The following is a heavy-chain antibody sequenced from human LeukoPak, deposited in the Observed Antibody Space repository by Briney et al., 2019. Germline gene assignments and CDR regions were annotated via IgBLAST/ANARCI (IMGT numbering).Heavy chain of an antibody. CDR2: INHSGST. J-gene: IGHJ3*02. V-gene: IGHV4-34*01. CDR1: GGSFSGYY. CDR3: ARHRLFSPYAFDI. Sequence: SETLSLTCAVYGGSFSGYYWSWIRQPPGKGLEWIGEINHSGSTDYNPSLKSRVTISVDTSKNQFSLKLSSVTAAATAVYYCARHRLFSPYAFDIWGQGTMVTVSS.